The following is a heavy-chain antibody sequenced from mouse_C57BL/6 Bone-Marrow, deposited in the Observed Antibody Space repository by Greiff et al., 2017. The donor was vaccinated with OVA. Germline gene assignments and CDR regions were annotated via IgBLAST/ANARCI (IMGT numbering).Heavy chain of an antibody. D-gene: IGHD2-2*01. CDR3: ARTDLLWLRHYAMDY. J-gene: IGHJ4*01. CDR1: GFSLSTFGMG. V-gene: IGHV8-8*01. Sequence: QVTLKESGPGILQPSQTLSLTCSFSGFSLSTFGMGVGWIRQPSGKGLEWLAHIWWDDDKYYNPALKSRLTISKDTSKNQVFLKIANVDTADTATYYCARTDLLWLRHYAMDYWGQGTSVTVSS. CDR2: IWWDDDK.